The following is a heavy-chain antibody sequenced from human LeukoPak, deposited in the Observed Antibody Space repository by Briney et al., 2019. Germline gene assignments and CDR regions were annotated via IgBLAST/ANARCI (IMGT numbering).Heavy chain of an antibody. J-gene: IGHJ4*02. Sequence: GGSLRLSCAASGFTLSSYWMTWVRQPPGKGLEWVSSIFPSGGEIHYADSVRGRFTISRDNSKSTLSLQMNSLRAEDTAIYYCATTYMIRGVINRIDSWGQGTLVTVPS. CDR2: IFPSGGEI. D-gene: IGHD3-10*01. CDR3: ATTYMIRGVINRIDS. V-gene: IGHV3-23*01. CDR1: GFTLSSYW.